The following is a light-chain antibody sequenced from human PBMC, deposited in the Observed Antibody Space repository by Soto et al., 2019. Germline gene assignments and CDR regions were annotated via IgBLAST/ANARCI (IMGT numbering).Light chain of an antibody. CDR1: SSKIGAGYD. CDR3: QSYDSSLSGPYV. J-gene: IGLJ1*01. Sequence: QSVLTPPPSVSGAPGQRGTISCTGGSSKIGAGYDVHWYQQLPGTAPKLLIYGNSNRPSGVPDRFSGSKSGTSASLAITGLQAEDEADYYCQSYDSSLSGPYVFGTGTKVTVL. CDR2: GNS. V-gene: IGLV1-40*01.